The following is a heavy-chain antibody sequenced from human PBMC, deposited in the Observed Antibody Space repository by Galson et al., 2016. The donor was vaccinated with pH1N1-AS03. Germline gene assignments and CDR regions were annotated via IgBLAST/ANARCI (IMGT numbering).Heavy chain of an antibody. D-gene: IGHD1-26*01. CDR3: ARGLTWGYNGSTHFDY. J-gene: IGHJ4*02. Sequence: SETLSLTCTVSGGSISSYYWSWIRQPPGKGLEWIGYISNSGSTNYNPSLKSRVTISVDRSKSQFSLKMSSVTAADTAVYYCARGLTWGYNGSTHFDYWGRGTLVTVSS. CDR1: GGSISSYY. V-gene: IGHV4-59*01. CDR2: ISNSGST.